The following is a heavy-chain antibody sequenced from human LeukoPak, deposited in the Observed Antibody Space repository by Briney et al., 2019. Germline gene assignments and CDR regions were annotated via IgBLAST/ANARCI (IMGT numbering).Heavy chain of an antibody. J-gene: IGHJ4*02. V-gene: IGHV4-59*01. D-gene: IGHD3-22*01. CDR1: GGSMTNYY. Sequence: PSETLSLTCTVSGGSMTNYYWTWIRQSPGKGLEWIGHTYYSGNTNYNPSLKSRVTISIDTSKNQFSLKLSSVTAADTAVYYCTRGRAYYDSTGYYYWGRGILVTVSS. CDR3: TRGRAYYDSTGYYY. CDR2: TYYSGNT.